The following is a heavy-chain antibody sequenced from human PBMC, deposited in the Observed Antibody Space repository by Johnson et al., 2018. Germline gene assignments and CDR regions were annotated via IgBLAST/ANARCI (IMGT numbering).Heavy chain of an antibody. J-gene: IGHJ3*02. CDR1: GFIFSTSA. V-gene: IGHV3-30*03. D-gene: IGHD2-15*01. Sequence: QLVESGGGVVQPGRSLRLSCAASGFIFSTSAMHWVRQAPGKGLEWVAVISYDGSTTYYVDSVKGRFTISRDNSKHTLYLQMNSLRAEDMAVYYCATGGGYCSGDSCYSYAFDIWGQGTMVTVSS. CDR3: ATGGGYCSGDSCYSYAFDI. CDR2: ISYDGSTT.